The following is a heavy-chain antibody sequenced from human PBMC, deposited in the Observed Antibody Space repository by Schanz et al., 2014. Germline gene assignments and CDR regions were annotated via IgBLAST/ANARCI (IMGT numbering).Heavy chain of an antibody. D-gene: IGHD3-10*01. CDR3: AKGRFGELSAFDI. J-gene: IGHJ3*02. CDR2: ISYGTSYI. V-gene: IGHV3-21*01. CDR1: EFTFSTDA. Sequence: DVHLLESGGGLVQPGGSLRLSCAASEFTFSTDAMSWVRQAPGKGLEWVSSISYGTSYIYYAESVKGRFTISRDNAKNSLYLQMNGLRAEDTAVYYCAKGRFGELSAFDIWGQGTMVTVSS.